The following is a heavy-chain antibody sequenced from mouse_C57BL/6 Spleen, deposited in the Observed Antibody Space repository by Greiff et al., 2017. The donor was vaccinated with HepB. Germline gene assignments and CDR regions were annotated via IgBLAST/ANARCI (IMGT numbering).Heavy chain of an antibody. CDR2: IDPNSGGT. J-gene: IGHJ2*01. CDR3: ARSSYSNYGWVDY. CDR1: GYTFTSYW. D-gene: IGHD2-5*01. V-gene: IGHV1-72*01. Sequence: QVHVKQPGAELVKPGASVKLSCKASGYTFTSYWMHWVKQRPGRGLEWIGRIDPNSGGTKYNEKFKSKATLTVDKPSSTAYMQLSSLTSEDSAVYDCARSSYSNYGWVDYWGQGTTLTVSS.